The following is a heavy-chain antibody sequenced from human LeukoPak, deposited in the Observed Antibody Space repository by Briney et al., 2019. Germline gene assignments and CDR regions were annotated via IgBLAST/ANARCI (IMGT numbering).Heavy chain of an antibody. CDR3: ARFKPAGAGLGYFDY. J-gene: IGHJ4*02. V-gene: IGHV4-39*06. Sequence: SETLSLICTVSGGSISSSTYYWGWIRQSPGKGLEWIGSVHYSGGSYYNPSLKSRVAISLNTSKNQFTLKLSSVTAADTAVYYWARFKPAGAGLGYFDYWGQGTRVTVPS. CDR1: GGSISSSTYY. CDR2: VHYSGGS. D-gene: IGHD6-19*01.